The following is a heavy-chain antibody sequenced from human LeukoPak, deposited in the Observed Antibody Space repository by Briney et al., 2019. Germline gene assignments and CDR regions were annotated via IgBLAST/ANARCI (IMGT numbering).Heavy chain of an antibody. Sequence: PGGSLRLSCEVFGFTFITSAMSWVRQAPGKGLEWVSGIRASDDTTYYVDSVKGRFTVFRDNSKNTLYLQMNSLRVEDTAVYYCRFYTSGSDYWGQGTLVTVSS. D-gene: IGHD3-22*01. CDR1: GFTFITSA. CDR3: RFYTSGSDY. J-gene: IGHJ4*02. CDR2: IRASDDTT. V-gene: IGHV3-23*01.